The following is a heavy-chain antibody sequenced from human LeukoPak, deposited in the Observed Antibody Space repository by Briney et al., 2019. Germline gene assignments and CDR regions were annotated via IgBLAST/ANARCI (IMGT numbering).Heavy chain of an antibody. V-gene: IGHV4-34*01. CDR2: INHSGST. D-gene: IGHD2-8*01. CDR3: ARGHVGSYAYYYYYGMDV. Sequence: SETLSLTCAVYGGSFSGYYWSWIRQTPKKGLEWIGEINHSGSTNYNPSLKSRVTISVDTSKIQFSLNVRSVTAADTAVYYCARGHVGSYAYYYYYGMDVWGQGTTVTVSS. J-gene: IGHJ6*02. CDR1: GGSFSGYY.